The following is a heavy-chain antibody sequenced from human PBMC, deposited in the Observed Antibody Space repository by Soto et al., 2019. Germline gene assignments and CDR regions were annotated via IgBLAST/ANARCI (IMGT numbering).Heavy chain of an antibody. CDR1: GFSLSTSGVG. Sequence: QITLKESGPTLVKPTQTLTLTCTFSGFSLSTSGVGVGWIRQPPGKALEWLALIYWDDDKRYSPSLKSRLTITKDTSKNPVGLTMTNMDPVDTATYYCAHSFDCSGGSCYSNFDYWGQGTLVTVSS. CDR3: AHSFDCSGGSCYSNFDY. CDR2: IYWDDDK. D-gene: IGHD2-15*01. J-gene: IGHJ4*02. V-gene: IGHV2-5*02.